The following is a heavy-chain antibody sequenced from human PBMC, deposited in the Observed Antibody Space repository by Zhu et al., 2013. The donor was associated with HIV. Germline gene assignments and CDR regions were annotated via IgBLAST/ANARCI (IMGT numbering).Heavy chain of an antibody. V-gene: IGHV1-69*01. Sequence: QVLLVQSGPEMKTPGSSVKVSCKISGGTFSLYPINWVRQAPGQGLEWVGGIIPLFATPNYAQKFKDRVTISADESTNMSYMELNSLDSGDTALYYCAWTRGPRTRPADYWGQGTLVTVSS. D-gene: IGHD1-1*01. CDR3: AWTRGPRTRPADY. CDR2: IIPLFATP. J-gene: IGHJ4*02. CDR1: GGTFSLYP.